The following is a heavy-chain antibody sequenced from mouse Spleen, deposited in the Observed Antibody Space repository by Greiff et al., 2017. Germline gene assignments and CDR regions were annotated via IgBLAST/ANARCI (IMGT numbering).Heavy chain of an antibody. D-gene: IGHD1-1*01. J-gene: IGHJ2*01. V-gene: IGHV5-6-2*01. CDR2: INSNGGST. CDR3: ARRYYYDGSVLDY. Sequence: EVKLVESGGGLVKPGGSLKLSCAASGFTFSSYAMSWVRQTPEKRLEWVAAINSNGGSTYYPDTVKDRFTISRDNAKNTLYLQMSSLRSEDTALYYCARRYYYDGSVLDYWGQGTTLTVSS. CDR1: GFTFSSYA.